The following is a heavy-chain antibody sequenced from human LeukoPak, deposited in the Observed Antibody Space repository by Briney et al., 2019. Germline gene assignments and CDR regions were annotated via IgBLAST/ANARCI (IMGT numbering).Heavy chain of an antibody. CDR2: TYFRSKWYN. V-gene: IGHV6-1*01. D-gene: IGHD3-9*01. CDR3: ARALMYYDILTGYREYNWFDP. Sequence: SQTLSLTCAISGDSVSSNSAAWNWIRQSPSRGLEWLGRTYFRSKWYNDYAVSVKSRITINPDTSKNQFSLQLNSVTPEDTAVYYCARALMYYDILTGYREYNWFDPWGQGTLVTVSS. J-gene: IGHJ5*02. CDR1: GDSVSSNSAA.